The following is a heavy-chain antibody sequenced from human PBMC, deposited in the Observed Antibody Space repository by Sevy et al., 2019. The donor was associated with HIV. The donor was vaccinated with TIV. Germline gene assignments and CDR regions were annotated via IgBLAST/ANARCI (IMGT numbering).Heavy chain of an antibody. Sequence: ASVKVSCKASGYTFTSYDINWVRQATGQGLEWMGWMNPNSGKTGYGQKLQGRVTMTRNTSISTAYMELSSLGSEDTAVYYCARGSIPYYDFWSGYWGNWFDPWGQGTLVTVSS. V-gene: IGHV1-8*01. CDR1: GYTFTSYD. CDR3: ARGSIPYYDFWSGYWGNWFDP. CDR2: MNPNSGKT. J-gene: IGHJ5*02. D-gene: IGHD3-3*01.